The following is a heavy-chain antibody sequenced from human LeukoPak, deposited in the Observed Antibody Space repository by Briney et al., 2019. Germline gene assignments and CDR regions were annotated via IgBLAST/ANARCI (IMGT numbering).Heavy chain of an antibody. J-gene: IGHJ4*02. CDR1: GYTFTSYA. CDR3: ARGPWIQLWSLRGGFDY. CDR2: INTNTGNP. Sequence: PGASVKVSCKASGYTFTSYAMNWVRQAPGQGLEWMGWINTNTGNPTYAQGFTGRFVFSLDTSVSTAYLQISSLKAEDTAVYYRARGPWIQLWSLRGGFDYWGQGTLVTVSS. V-gene: IGHV7-4-1*02. D-gene: IGHD5-18*01.